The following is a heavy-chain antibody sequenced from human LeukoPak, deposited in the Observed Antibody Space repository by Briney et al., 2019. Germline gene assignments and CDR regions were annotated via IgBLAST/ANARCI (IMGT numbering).Heavy chain of an antibody. J-gene: IGHJ5*02. Sequence: SETLSLTCTVSGGSISSYYWSWIRQPPGKGLEWIEYIYYSGSTNYNPSLKSRVTISVDTSKNQFSLKLSSVTAADTAVYYCARDSLGYNWFDPWGQGTLVTVSS. CDR3: ARDSLGYNWFDP. CDR2: IYYSGST. D-gene: IGHD6-13*01. CDR1: GGSISSYY. V-gene: IGHV4-59*01.